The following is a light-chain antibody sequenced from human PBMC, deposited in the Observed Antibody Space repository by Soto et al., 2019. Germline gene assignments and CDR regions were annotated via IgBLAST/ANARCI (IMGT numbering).Light chain of an antibody. CDR3: CSYAGSSTWV. J-gene: IGLJ3*02. Sequence: QSALTQPASVSGSPGQSNTISFTGNSSDVGSYNLVSWYQQHPGKAPKLMIYEGSKRPSGVSNRFSVSKSGNTAYLTISGLQAEDEADYYCCSYAGSSTWVFGGGTKLTVL. CDR1: SSDVGSYNL. V-gene: IGLV2-23*01. CDR2: EGS.